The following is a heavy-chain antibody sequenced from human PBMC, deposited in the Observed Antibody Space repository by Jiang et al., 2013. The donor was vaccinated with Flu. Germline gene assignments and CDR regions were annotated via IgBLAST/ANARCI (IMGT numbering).Heavy chain of an antibody. CDR1: GGSISSYY. D-gene: IGHD3-10*01. V-gene: IGHV4-59*01. Sequence: LLKPSETLSPTCTVSGGSISSYYWSWIRQPPGKGLEWIGYIYYSGSTNYNPSLKSRVTISVDMSRNQFSLKLSSVTAADTAMYYCARRGYGSGTLDYWGQGTLVTVSS. CDR3: ARRGYGSGTLDY. CDR2: IYYSGST. J-gene: IGHJ4*02.